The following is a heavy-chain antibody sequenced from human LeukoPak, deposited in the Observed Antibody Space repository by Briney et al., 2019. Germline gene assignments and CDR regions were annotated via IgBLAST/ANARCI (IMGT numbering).Heavy chain of an antibody. Sequence: PGRSLRLSCAASGFIFSSYGMHWVRQAPGKGLEWVAVIWYDGSNKYYADSVKGRFTISRDNSKNTLYLQMNSLRAEDTAVYYCARVGVTFGGAPYWGQGTLVTVSS. CDR2: IWYDGSNK. D-gene: IGHD3-16*01. V-gene: IGHV3-33*01. J-gene: IGHJ4*02. CDR1: GFIFSSYG. CDR3: ARVGVTFGGAPY.